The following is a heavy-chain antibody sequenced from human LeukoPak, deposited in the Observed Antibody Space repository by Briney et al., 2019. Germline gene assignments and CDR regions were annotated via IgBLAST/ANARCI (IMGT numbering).Heavy chain of an antibody. J-gene: IGHJ6*02. CDR3: ARDPYSSSWSYGMDV. V-gene: IGHV3-7*05. D-gene: IGHD6-13*01. CDR1: GCTFSNYW. Sequence: PGGSLRLSCTSTGCTFSNYWMSWVSHPPTKGLEWVANIKQVGSETVYVDSVKGRFTISRDNAQSSLYLQMNSLRAEDTAVYYCARDPYSSSWSYGMDVWGQGTAVTVSS. CDR2: IKQVGSET.